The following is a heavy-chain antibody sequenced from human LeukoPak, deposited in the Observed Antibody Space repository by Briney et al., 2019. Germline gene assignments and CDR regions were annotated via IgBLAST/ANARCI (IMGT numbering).Heavy chain of an antibody. Sequence: ASVKVSCKASGYTFTSYGISWVRQAPGQGLEWMGWISAYNGNTNYAQKLQGRVTMTTDTSTSTAYMEVRSLRSDDTAVYYCARAMDYVWGSYRTPPLKTTYYYYYMDVWGKGTTVTVSS. J-gene: IGHJ6*03. V-gene: IGHV1-18*01. CDR1: GYTFTSYG. D-gene: IGHD3-16*02. CDR2: ISAYNGNT. CDR3: ARAMDYVWGSYRTPPLKTTYYYYYMDV.